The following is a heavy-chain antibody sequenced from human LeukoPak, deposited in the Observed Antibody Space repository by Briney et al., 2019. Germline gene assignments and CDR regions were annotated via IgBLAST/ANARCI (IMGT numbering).Heavy chain of an antibody. Sequence: GGSLRLSCEASGFNLSRNGMHWVRQAPGKGLEWVSFIRFDGSKTFYGDSVRGRFTICRDISKNTLYLQLNSLRADDTAVYYCARPFDDVNSNYYYIPDYWGQGMLVTVSS. J-gene: IGHJ4*02. CDR1: GFNLSRNG. CDR3: ARPFDDVNSNYYYIPDY. CDR2: IRFDGSKT. D-gene: IGHD3-10*01. V-gene: IGHV3-30*02.